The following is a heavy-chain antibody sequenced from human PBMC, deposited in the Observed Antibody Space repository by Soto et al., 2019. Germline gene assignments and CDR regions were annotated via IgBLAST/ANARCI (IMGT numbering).Heavy chain of an antibody. CDR3: ARSYQTYYDFWSGYDASDI. V-gene: IGHV5-51*01. J-gene: IGHJ3*02. D-gene: IGHD3-3*01. CDR1: GDSFPSYW. Sequence: GESLKISCKGSGDSFPSYWIGWARQLPGKGLEWVGIIYPVDSNTRYSPSFQGQVTISADKSISTAYLQWNSLKASDTAIYYCARSYQTYYDFWSGYDASDIWGQGIMVTVSS. CDR2: IYPVDSNT.